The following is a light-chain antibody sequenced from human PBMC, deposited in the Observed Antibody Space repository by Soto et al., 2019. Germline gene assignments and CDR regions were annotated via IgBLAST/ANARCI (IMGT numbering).Light chain of an antibody. V-gene: IGKV1-9*01. CDR3: QQLNSYPLS. Sequence: DIQLTQSPSFLSASVGDRVPITCRASQGISSYLAWYQQKPGKAPKLLIYAAATLQSGVPSRFSGSGSGTEFTLTISSRQHEDFATYYCQQLNSYPLSFGGGTKVEIK. CDR2: AAA. J-gene: IGKJ4*02. CDR1: QGISSY.